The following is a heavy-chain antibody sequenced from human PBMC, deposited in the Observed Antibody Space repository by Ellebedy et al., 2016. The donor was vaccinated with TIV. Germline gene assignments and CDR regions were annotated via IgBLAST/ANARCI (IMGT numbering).Heavy chain of an antibody. D-gene: IGHD2-2*01. Sequence: SETLSLTXNVSGDSIKNYYWSWIRQAPGKAMEWIGFISYSGSTKSNYSLKSRVTISVDTSKNHFSLNLSSVTAADTAVYYCTRGPDQAKTGYWGQGTLVTVST. CDR3: TRGPDQAKTGY. CDR2: ISYSGST. V-gene: IGHV4-59*12. J-gene: IGHJ4*02. CDR1: GDSIKNYY.